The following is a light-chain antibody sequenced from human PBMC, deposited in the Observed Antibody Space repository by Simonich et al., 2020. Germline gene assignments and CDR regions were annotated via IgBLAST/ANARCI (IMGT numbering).Light chain of an antibody. CDR2: DAS. Sequence: DIQMTQSPSSLSASVGDRVTITCQASQDISNYLNWYQQKPRKAPKLLIYDASNLETGVPSSFSGSGSGTDFTFTISSLQPEDIATYYCQQYDNLPFTFGPGTKVDIK. J-gene: IGKJ3*01. CDR1: QDISNY. CDR3: QQYDNLPFT. V-gene: IGKV1-33*01.